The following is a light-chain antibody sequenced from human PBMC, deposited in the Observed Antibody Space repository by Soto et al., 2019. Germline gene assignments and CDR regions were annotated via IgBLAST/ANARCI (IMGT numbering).Light chain of an antibody. CDR2: DVS. J-gene: IGLJ1*01. CDR1: TSDVGGFDY. Sequence: QSALTQPASVSGSPGQSITLSCTGTTSDVGGFDYVSWYQQHPGKAPKLMIFDVSNRPSGVSDRFSGSKSGNTASLTISGLQAEDDAHYYCSSYTTTGTQVFRTATTVTVL. CDR3: SSYTTTGTQV. V-gene: IGLV2-14*03.